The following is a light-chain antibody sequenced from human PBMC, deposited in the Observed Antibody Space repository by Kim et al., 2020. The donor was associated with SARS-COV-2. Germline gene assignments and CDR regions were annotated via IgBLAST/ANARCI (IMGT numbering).Light chain of an antibody. V-gene: IGLV3-1*01. CDR3: QAWDSSSVV. CDR2: QDS. CDR1: KLGDKY. Sequence: SYELTQPPSVSVSPGQTASITCSGDKLGDKYACWYQQKPGQSPVPVIYQDSKRPSGIPERFSGSNSGNTATLTISGTQAMDEADYYCQAWDSSSVVFGGGTQLSV. J-gene: IGLJ2*01.